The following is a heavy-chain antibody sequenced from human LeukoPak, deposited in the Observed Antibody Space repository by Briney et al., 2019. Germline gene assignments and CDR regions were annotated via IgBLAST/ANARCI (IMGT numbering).Heavy chain of an antibody. CDR2: ISSSSSYI. CDR1: GFTFSSYS. V-gene: IGHV3-21*01. J-gene: IGHJ4*02. D-gene: IGHD3-16*02. CDR3: AKGGLCLGELSSPYGY. Sequence: GGSLRLSCAASGFTFSSYSMNWVRQAPGKGLEWVSSISSSSSYIYYADSVKGRFTISRDNAKNSLYLQMNSLRAEDTAVYYCAKGGLCLGELSSPYGYWGQGTLVTVSS.